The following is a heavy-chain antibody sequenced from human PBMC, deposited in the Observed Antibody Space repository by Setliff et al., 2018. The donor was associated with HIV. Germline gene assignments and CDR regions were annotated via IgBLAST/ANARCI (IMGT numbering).Heavy chain of an antibody. J-gene: IGHJ4*02. Sequence: QPAGRGLEWIGYIYHSGSAIYNPSLNSRVIISADRSKNQFSLKVNSVTAADTAVYYCVRVPDYWGPGTLVPVSS. V-gene: IGHV4-30-2*01. CDR3: VRVPDY. D-gene: IGHD3-10*01. CDR2: IYHSGSA.